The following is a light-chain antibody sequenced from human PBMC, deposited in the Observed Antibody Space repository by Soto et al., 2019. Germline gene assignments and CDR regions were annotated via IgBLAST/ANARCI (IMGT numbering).Light chain of an antibody. Sequence: EFVLTQSPGTLSLSPGERATLSCRASQTVRNNYLAWYQQKPGQAPRLLIYDASSRATGIPDRFSGGGSGTDFNLTISRLEPEEFAVYECQQLSSYTLTFGGGTKVDIK. CDR2: DAS. CDR1: QTVRNNY. J-gene: IGKJ4*01. V-gene: IGKV3-20*01. CDR3: QQLSSYTLT.